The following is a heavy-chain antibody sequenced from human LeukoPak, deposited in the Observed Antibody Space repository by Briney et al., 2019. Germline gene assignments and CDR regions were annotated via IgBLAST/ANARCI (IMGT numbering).Heavy chain of an antibody. V-gene: IGHV4-31*03. CDR3: ARYYTDYSNYFGVDY. CDR2: IYYSGST. J-gene: IGHJ4*02. CDR1: GDSISSGGYY. D-gene: IGHD4-11*01. Sequence: SETLSLTCTVSGDSISSGGYYWSWIRQHPGQGLEWIGNIYYSGSTFYNPSLKSRLTISIDTSKNQFSLKLSSVTAADTAVYYCARYYTDYSNYFGVDYWDQGTLVTVSS.